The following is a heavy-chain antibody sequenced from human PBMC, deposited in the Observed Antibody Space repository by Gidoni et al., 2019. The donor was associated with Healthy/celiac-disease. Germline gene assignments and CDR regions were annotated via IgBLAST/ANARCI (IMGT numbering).Heavy chain of an antibody. D-gene: IGHD2-2*02. CDR2: IKQDGSEK. J-gene: IGHJ6*02. Sequence: EVQLVESGGGLVQPGGSLRLSCAASGFTFSSYWMSWVRLAPGKGLEWVDNIKQDGSEKEYVESVKCRFTISRDNDKNSQYLQMNSLRAEDTAGYYCARDRGIVVGPAAIVDPYYYGMDVWGQGTTVTVSS. V-gene: IGHV3-7*01. CDR1: GFTFSSYW. CDR3: ARDRGIVVGPAAIVDPYYYGMDV.